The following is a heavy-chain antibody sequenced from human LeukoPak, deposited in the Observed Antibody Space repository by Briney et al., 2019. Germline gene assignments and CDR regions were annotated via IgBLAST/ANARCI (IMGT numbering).Heavy chain of an antibody. V-gene: IGHV4-39*07. CDR2: IYYSGST. CDR1: GGSISRSGYY. CDR3: ARARHGYIYGYRPNELGHFFDY. Sequence: SETLSLTCTVSGGSISRSGYYWGWIRQTPGKGLEWIGSIYYSGSTYYKSSLESRVTISLDTAKNQFSLKLSSVTAADTAVYYCARARHGYIYGYRPNELGHFFDYWGQGTLVTVSS. J-gene: IGHJ4*02. D-gene: IGHD5-18*01.